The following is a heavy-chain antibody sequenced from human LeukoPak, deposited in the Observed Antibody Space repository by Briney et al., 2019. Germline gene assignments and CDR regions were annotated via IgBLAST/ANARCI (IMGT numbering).Heavy chain of an antibody. CDR3: ARDIDY. CDR2: IYSGGST. V-gene: IGHV3-66*01. CDR1: GFTVSSNY. J-gene: IGHJ4*02. Sequence: PGGSLRLSCAASGFTVSSNYMNWVRQAPGKGLEWVSVIYSGGSTYYADSVRGRFTVSRDTSKNTLYLQMSSLRAEDTAVYYCARDIDYWGQGTLVTVSS.